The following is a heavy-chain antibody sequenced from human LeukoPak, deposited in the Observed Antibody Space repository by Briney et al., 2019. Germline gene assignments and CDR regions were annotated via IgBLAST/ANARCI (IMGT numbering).Heavy chain of an antibody. CDR3: ARRGYYDSSGYYFGNY. CDR2: IYPGDSDT. CDR1: CYSFTSYW. D-gene: IGHD3-22*01. V-gene: IGHV5-51*01. Sequence: GESLKISFKGSCYSFTSYWIGWVRPLPGKGLEWMGIIYPGDSDTRYSPSFQGQVTISADKSISSAYLQWSSLKASDTAMYYCARRGYYDSSGYYFGNYWGQGTLVTVSS. J-gene: IGHJ4*02.